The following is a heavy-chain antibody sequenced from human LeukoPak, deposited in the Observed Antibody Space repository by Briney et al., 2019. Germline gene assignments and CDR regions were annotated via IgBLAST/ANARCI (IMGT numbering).Heavy chain of an antibody. CDR1: GGSFSGYY. Sequence: SETLSLTCAVYGGSFSGYYWSWIRQPPGKGLEWIGEINHSGSTNYNPSLKSRDTISVDTSKSQFSLKLSSVTAADTAVYYCARTAYCSSTSCYGAWFDPWGQGTLVTVSS. J-gene: IGHJ5*02. CDR3: ARTAYCSSTSCYGAWFDP. V-gene: IGHV4-34*01. CDR2: INHSGST. D-gene: IGHD2-2*01.